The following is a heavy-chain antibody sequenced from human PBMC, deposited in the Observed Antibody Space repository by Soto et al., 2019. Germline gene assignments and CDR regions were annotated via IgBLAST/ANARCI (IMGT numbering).Heavy chain of an antibody. V-gene: IGHV4-31*03. CDR3: ARPYGGSSRGLDG. CDR2: IYYTGSA. J-gene: IGHJ6*02. Sequence: QVQLRESGPGLVQPSQTLSLTCTVSGGSISSGGYYWTWIRQHPGKGLEWIGYIYYTGSAYYNPSLKTRLTLSIDTSRSQFSLKLSSVTPADSAVYYCARPYGGSSRGLDGWGQGTTVTVSS. CDR1: GGSISSGGYY. D-gene: IGHD6-6*01.